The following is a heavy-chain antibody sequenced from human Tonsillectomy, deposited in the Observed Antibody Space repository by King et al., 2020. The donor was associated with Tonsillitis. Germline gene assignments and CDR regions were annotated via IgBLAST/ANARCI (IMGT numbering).Heavy chain of an antibody. V-gene: IGHV3-53*01. D-gene: IGHD2-2*01. J-gene: IGHJ4*02. CDR1: GFTVSSNY. CDR3: ARVVPAANVDF. Sequence: QLVQSGGGLIQPGRSLRLSCAASGFTVSSNYMSWVRQAPGKGLEWVSVIYSGGSTNYADSVKGRFTISRDNSKNTLYLQMNFLRAEDTAVYYCARVVPAANVDFWGQGTLVTVSS. CDR2: IYSGGST.